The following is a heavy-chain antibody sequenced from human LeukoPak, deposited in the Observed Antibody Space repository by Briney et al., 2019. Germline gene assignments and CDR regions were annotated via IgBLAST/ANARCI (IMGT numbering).Heavy chain of an antibody. CDR3: ARTHDSSGSRLDY. CDR2: IYSGGST. CDR1: GFTVSSNY. J-gene: IGHJ4*02. V-gene: IGHV3-53*01. Sequence: GGSLRLSCAASGFTVSSNYMSWVRQAPGKGLEWVSVIYSGGSTYYADSVKGRFTISRDNSKNTLYLQMNTLRAEDTAVYYCARTHDSSGSRLDYWAREPWSPSPQ. D-gene: IGHD3-22*01.